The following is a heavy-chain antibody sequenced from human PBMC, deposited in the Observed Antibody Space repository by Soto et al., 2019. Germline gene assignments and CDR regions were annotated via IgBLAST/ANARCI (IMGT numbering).Heavy chain of an antibody. CDR3: VREGCSGGSCFFDY. V-gene: IGHV4-30-2*01. CDR2: IYHSGRT. Sequence: PSETLSLTCAVSGASISSGGYSWTWIRQPPGKGLEWIGYIYHSGRTDYNPSLKSRATISEDRPKNQFSLQLSSVTAADTAVYYCVREGCSGGSCFFDYWGQGIWVTVS. D-gene: IGHD2-15*01. J-gene: IGHJ4*02. CDR1: GASISSGGYS.